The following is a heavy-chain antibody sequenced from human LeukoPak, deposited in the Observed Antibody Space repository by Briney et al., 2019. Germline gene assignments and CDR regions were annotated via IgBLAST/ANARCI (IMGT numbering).Heavy chain of an antibody. V-gene: IGHV3-74*01. CDR1: GFTFSSYW. CDR2: INSDGSST. Sequence: GGSLRLSCAASGFTFSSYWMHWVRQAPGKGLVWVSRINSDGSSTIYADSVKGRFTISRDNAKNTLYLQMNSLRAEDTAVYYCARDFGTSDYYFDYWGQGTLVTVSS. J-gene: IGHJ4*02. D-gene: IGHD2-21*02. CDR3: ARDFGTSDYYFDY.